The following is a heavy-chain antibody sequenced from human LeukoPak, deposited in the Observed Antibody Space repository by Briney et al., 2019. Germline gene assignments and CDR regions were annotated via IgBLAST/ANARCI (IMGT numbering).Heavy chain of an antibody. CDR3: ARDKGAATEERSDY. Sequence: GGSLRLSCVVSGSTFSSSWMHWVRQAPGRGLVYVSRISSDGSDIFYADSVKGRFTISRDNSKNMLYLQMNSLRAEDTAVYYCARDKGAATEERSDYWGQGTLVTVSS. D-gene: IGHD1-26*01. CDR2: ISSDGSDI. CDR1: GSTFSSSW. J-gene: IGHJ4*02. V-gene: IGHV3-74*01.